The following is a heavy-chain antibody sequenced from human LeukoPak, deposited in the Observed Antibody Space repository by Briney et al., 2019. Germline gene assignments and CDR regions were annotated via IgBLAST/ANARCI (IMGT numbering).Heavy chain of an antibody. CDR2: INHSGST. Sequence: SETLSLTCAVYGGSFSGYYWSWIRQPPGKGLEWIGEINHSGSTNYNPSLKSRVTISVDTSKNQFSLKLSSVTAADTAVYYCARDRSPEDIVVVPAAIKPYNWFDPWGQGTLVTVSS. V-gene: IGHV4-34*01. CDR3: ARDRSPEDIVVVPAAIKPYNWFDP. J-gene: IGHJ5*02. D-gene: IGHD2-2*01. CDR1: GGSFSGYY.